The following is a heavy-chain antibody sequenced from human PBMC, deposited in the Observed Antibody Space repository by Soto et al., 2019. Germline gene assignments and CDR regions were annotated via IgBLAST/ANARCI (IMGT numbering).Heavy chain of an antibody. CDR1: GVSVSTNNAT. CDR3: ARGWDQWLVLFDY. CDR2: TYYRSQWYY. D-gene: IGHD6-19*01. V-gene: IGHV6-1*01. J-gene: IGHJ4*02. Sequence: SQTLSPTCAISGVSVSTNNATSNWFRQSPSRGLEWLGRTYYRSQWYYDFAVSVRSRITINPDTSKNQFSLQLNSVTPEDTAVYYSARGWDQWLVLFDYWGQGTLVTVS.